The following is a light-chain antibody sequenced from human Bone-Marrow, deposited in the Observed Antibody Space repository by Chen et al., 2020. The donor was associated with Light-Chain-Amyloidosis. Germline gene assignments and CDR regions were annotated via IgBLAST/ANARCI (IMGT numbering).Light chain of an antibody. CDR2: WAS. Sequence: DIVMTPSPDSLAVSLGDWATINCKSSQGVLYSSSNKDYLAWYQQKPGQPPKLLIYWASTRESGVPDRFSGGGSGTDFTLTISSLQAEDVAVYYCQQYYNSPWTFGQGTKVDIK. CDR3: QQYYNSPWT. CDR1: QGVLYSSSNKDY. V-gene: IGKV4-1*01. J-gene: IGKJ1*01.